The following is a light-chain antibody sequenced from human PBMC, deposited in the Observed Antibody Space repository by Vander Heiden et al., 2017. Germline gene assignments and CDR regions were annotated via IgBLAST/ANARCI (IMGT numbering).Light chain of an antibody. CDR1: NMGSKS. V-gene: IGLV3-21*02. J-gene: IGLJ2*01. Sequence: SYVLTPPPSGSVAPGQTGRITWGGNNMGSKSVHWYQQKPGQAPVLVVYDDSGRPSGIPERFSASNSGNTATLTISRVEAGDEADYYCQVWDSASDHPVIFGGGTKLTVL. CDR3: QVWDSASDHPVI. CDR2: DDS.